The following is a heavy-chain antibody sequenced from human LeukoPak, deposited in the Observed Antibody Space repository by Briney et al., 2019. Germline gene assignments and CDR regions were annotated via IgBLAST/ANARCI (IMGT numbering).Heavy chain of an antibody. CDR1: GGTFSSYA. V-gene: IGHV1-69*13. Sequence: SVKVSCKASGGTFSSYAISWVRQAPGQGLEWMGGIIPISGTANYAQKFQGRVTITADESTSTAYMELSSLRSEDTAVYYCARNIVATGHFDYWGQGTLVTVSS. J-gene: IGHJ4*02. CDR2: IIPISGTA. CDR3: ARNIVATGHFDY. D-gene: IGHD5-12*01.